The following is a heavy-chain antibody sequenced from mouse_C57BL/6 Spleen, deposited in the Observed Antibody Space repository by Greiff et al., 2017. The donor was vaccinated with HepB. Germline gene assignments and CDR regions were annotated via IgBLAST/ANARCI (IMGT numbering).Heavy chain of an antibody. D-gene: IGHD2-14*01. Sequence: DVKLVESGGGLVKPGGSLKLSCAASGFTFSSYAMSWVRQTPEKRLEWVATISDGGSYTYYPDNVKGRFTISRDNAKNNLYLQMSHLKSEDTAMYYCARDKIGWDYWGQGTSVTVSS. CDR3: ARDKIGWDY. J-gene: IGHJ4*01. CDR1: GFTFSSYA. V-gene: IGHV5-4*01. CDR2: ISDGGSYT.